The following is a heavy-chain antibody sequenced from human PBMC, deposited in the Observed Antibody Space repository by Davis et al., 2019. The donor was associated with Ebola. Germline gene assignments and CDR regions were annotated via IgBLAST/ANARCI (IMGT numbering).Heavy chain of an antibody. J-gene: IGHJ4*02. D-gene: IGHD3-16*01. V-gene: IGHV3-48*02. CDR1: GFTFSSYS. CDR3: AKGGRSPLHQIDY. CDR2: ISSSSSTI. Sequence: GGSLRLSCAASGFTFSSYSMNWVRQAPGKGLEWVSYISSSSSTIYYADSVKGRFTISRDKSKNTMYLQMNSLRDEDTAVYYCAKGGRSPLHQIDYWGQGTLVTVSS.